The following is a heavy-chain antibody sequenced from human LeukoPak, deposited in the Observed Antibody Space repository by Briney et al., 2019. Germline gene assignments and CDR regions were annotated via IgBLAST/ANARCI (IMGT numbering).Heavy chain of an antibody. CDR2: ISSSSSYI. Sequence: GGSLRLSCAAFGFTFSSYSMNWVRQAPGKGLEWVSSISSSSSYIYYADSVKGRFTISRDNAKNSLYLQMNSLRAEDTAVYYCARDLGNYGMDVWGQGTTVTVSS. V-gene: IGHV3-21*01. J-gene: IGHJ6*02. CDR1: GFTFSSYS. CDR3: ARDLGNYGMDV. D-gene: IGHD1-26*01.